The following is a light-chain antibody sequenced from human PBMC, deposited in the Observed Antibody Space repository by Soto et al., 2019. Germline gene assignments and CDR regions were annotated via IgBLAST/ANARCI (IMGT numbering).Light chain of an antibody. CDR1: SSDVGGYHY. CDR3: SSYSVSTAYL. CDR2: KVS. Sequence: QSVLTQPASVSGSPGQSITISCTGTSSDVGGYHYVSWYQLFPGKAPKLILFKVSIRPSGVSSRFSGSKSGNTASLTISGLQAEDEADYFCSSYSVSTAYLFGTGTKVTVL. J-gene: IGLJ1*01. V-gene: IGLV2-14*01.